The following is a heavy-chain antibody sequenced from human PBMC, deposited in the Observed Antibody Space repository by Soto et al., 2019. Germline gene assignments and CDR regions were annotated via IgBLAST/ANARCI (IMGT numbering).Heavy chain of an antibody. J-gene: IGHJ4*02. Sequence: ASVKVSCKASGYIFTHYAVHWVRQAPGQRLEWMGWINGGNGNTKYSQKFQERATITRDTSASTAYIELSSLRSEDTAVYYCARDGVAAGNINFDYWGQGTLVTVSS. CDR1: GYIFTHYA. CDR3: ARDGVAAGNINFDY. V-gene: IGHV1-3*01. D-gene: IGHD6-25*01. CDR2: INGGNGNT.